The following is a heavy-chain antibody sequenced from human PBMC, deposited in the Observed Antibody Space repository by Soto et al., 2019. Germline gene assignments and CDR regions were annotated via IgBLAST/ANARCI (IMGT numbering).Heavy chain of an antibody. V-gene: IGHV3-33*01. J-gene: IGHJ6*02. CDR2: IWYDGSNK. CDR3: ARDKLSSSWYYYYGMDV. CDR1: GFTFSSYG. Sequence: QVQLVESGGGVVQPGRSLRLSCAASGFTFSSYGMHWVRQAPGKGLEWVAVIWYDGSNKYYADSVKGRFTISRDNSKNTLYLQMNSLRAEDTAVYYCARDKLSSSWYYYYGMDVWGQGTTVTVSS. D-gene: IGHD6-13*01.